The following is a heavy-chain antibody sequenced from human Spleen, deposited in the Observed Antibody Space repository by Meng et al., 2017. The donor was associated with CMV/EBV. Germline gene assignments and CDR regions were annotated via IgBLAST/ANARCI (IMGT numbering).Heavy chain of an antibody. CDR3: ARGDSINTWLVFDY. J-gene: IGHJ4*02. Sequence: ASGFTFNNYALTWVRQAPGEGLEWVSTIIGTGTTTYYADSVKGRFTISRDDSRNTVYLRMNSLRVEDTAVFYCARGDSINTWLVFDYWGLGTLVTVSS. D-gene: IGHD5-12*01. CDR1: GFTFNNYA. CDR2: IIGTGTTT. V-gene: IGHV3-23*01.